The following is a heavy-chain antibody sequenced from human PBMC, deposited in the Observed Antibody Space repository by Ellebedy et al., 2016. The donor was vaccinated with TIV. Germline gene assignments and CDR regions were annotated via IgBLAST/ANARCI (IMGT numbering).Heavy chain of an antibody. CDR3: AKGTGWLPDT. D-gene: IGHD6-19*01. V-gene: IGHV4-59*11. Sequence: MPSETLSLTCTVSGGPISSHYWSWTRQPPGAGLEWIGHIDHSGSTNYNPSLKSRVTISVDTSKNQFSLKLNSVTAADTAVYYCAKGTGWLPDTWGQGTLVTVSS. CDR1: GGPISSHY. J-gene: IGHJ5*02. CDR2: IDHSGST.